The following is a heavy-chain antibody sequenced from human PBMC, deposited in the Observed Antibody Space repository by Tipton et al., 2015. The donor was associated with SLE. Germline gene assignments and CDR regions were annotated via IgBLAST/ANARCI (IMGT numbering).Heavy chain of an antibody. J-gene: IGHJ5*02. CDR2: IKHDGSEE. CDR3: GRIGYGGHTTS. Sequence: GSLRLSCAASGFTFSNYWMSWVRQAPGKGLEWVANIKHDGSEENYVDSVKGRFTISRDNAKNSLFLQMNSLRVEDTAMYYCGRIGYGGHTTSWGQGTLVIVSS. D-gene: IGHD3-16*01. V-gene: IGHV3-7*01. CDR1: GFTFSNYW.